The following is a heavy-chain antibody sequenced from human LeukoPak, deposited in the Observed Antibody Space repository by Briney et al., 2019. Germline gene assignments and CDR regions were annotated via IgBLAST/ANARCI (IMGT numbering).Heavy chain of an antibody. Sequence: PGGSLRLSCAASGFTFSSYGMHWVRQAPGKGLEWVAVISYDGSNKYYADSVKGRLTISRDNSKNTLYLQMNSLRAEDTAVYYCAKPTYCGGDCYSLGFDYWGQGTLVTVSS. D-gene: IGHD2-21*02. CDR2: ISYDGSNK. V-gene: IGHV3-30*18. CDR1: GFTFSSYG. J-gene: IGHJ4*02. CDR3: AKPTYCGGDCYSLGFDY.